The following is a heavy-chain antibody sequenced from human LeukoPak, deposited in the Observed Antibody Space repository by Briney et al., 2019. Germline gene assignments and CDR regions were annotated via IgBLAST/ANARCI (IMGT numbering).Heavy chain of an antibody. CDR2: ISLTGET. CDR3: SRESGAFCPFGY. CDR1: GGSISSTNW. Sequence: PETLSLTCGVSGGSISSTNWWSWVLQPPGQGLEWIGEISLTGETNYNPSLNGRVTMSLDKSRNQLSLNLTSVTAADTAIYYCSRESGAFCPFGYWGQGTLVIVSS. D-gene: IGHD1-26*01. J-gene: IGHJ4*02. V-gene: IGHV4-4*03.